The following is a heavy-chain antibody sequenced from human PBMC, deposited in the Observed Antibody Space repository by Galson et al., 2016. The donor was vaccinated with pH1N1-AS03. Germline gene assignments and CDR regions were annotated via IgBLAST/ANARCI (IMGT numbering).Heavy chain of an antibody. V-gene: IGHV4-39*01. Sequence: ETLSLTCTVSGGSLSSSRYYWGWIRQPPGKGLEWIGSIYYSGSTYYNPSLKSRVTISVDTSKNQFSLKLSSVTAADAAVYYCARRVYGDYVNWFDPWGQGTLVTVSS. J-gene: IGHJ5*02. CDR2: IYYSGST. CDR1: GGSLSSSRYY. D-gene: IGHD4-17*01. CDR3: ARRVYGDYVNWFDP.